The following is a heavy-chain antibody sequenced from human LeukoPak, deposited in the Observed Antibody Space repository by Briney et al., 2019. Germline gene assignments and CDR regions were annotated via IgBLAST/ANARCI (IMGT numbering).Heavy chain of an antibody. D-gene: IGHD4-17*01. CDR2: LNWNGGST. J-gene: IGHJ4*02. Sequence: GGSLRLSCVASGFTFVDYGMSWVRQAPGKGLEWVSGLNWNGGSTGYADSVKGRFTISRDNAKNSLYLQMNSLRAEDTALYYCARGRTVTGYWGQGTLVTVSS. CDR3: ARGRTVTGY. CDR1: GFTFVDYG. V-gene: IGHV3-20*04.